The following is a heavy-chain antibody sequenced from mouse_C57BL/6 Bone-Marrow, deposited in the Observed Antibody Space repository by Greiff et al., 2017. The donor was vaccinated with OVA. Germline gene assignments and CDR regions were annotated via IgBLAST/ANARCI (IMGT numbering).Heavy chain of an antibody. J-gene: IGHJ3*01. D-gene: IGHD2-1*01. Sequence: VKLMESGAELARPGASVKMSCKASGYTFTSYTMHWVKQRPGQGLEWIGYINPSSGYTKYNQKFKDKATLTADKSSSTAYMQLSSLTSEDSAVYYCAREVYYGKGFAYWGQGTLVTVSA. CDR1: GYTFTSYT. V-gene: IGHV1-4*01. CDR3: AREVYYGKGFAY. CDR2: INPSSGYT.